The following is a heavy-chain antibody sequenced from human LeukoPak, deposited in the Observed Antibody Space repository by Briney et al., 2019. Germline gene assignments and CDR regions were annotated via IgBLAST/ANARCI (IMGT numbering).Heavy chain of an antibody. J-gene: IGHJ4*02. CDR2: IRSKANSYAT. D-gene: IGHD1-26*01. CDR3: TTRTLVGATRLDY. CDR1: GFTFSGSA. V-gene: IGHV3-73*01. Sequence: PGGSLRLSYAASGFTFSGSAMHWVRQASGKGLEWVGRIRSKANSYATAYAASVKGRFTISRDDSKSTAYLQMNSLKTEDTAVYYCTTRTLVGATRLDYWGQGTLVTVSS.